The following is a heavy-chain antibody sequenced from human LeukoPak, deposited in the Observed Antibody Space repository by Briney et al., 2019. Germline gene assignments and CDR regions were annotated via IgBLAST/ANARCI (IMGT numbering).Heavy chain of an antibody. Sequence: GGSLRLSCAASGFAFSNYAMAWVRQAPGKEPEWVSVITGGGADTYQIDSVKGRFTISRDNSKNTLYLQMNSLRAEDTAVYFCAKGTLGHCNGASCYPLDYWGQGTLVTVSS. CDR1: GFAFSNYA. CDR2: ITGGGADT. V-gene: IGHV3-23*01. J-gene: IGHJ4*02. D-gene: IGHD2-15*01. CDR3: AKGTLGHCNGASCYPLDY.